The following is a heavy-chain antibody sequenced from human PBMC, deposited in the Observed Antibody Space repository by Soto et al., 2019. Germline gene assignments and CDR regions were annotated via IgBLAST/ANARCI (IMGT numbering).Heavy chain of an antibody. V-gene: IGHV4-39*01. D-gene: IGHD3-10*01. J-gene: IGHJ5*02. CDR1: GGSISSSSYY. Sequence: SETLSLTCTVSGGSISSSSYYWGWIRQPPGKGLEWIGSIYYSGSTYYNPSLKSRVTISVDTSKNQFSLKLSSVTAADPAVYYCARKKPPRLLPLHSWFDPWGQGTLVTVCS. CDR3: ARKKPPRLLPLHSWFDP. CDR2: IYYSGST.